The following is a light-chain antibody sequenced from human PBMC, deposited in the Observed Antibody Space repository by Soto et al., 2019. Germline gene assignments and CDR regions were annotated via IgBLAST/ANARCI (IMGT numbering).Light chain of an antibody. CDR3: SSFAGTNSRYV. J-gene: IGLJ1*01. CDR2: EVT. V-gene: IGLV2-8*01. CDR1: SSDVGGYNF. Sequence: QSVLTQPPSASGSPGQSVTISCTGTSSDVGGYNFVSWYQQLPGKAPKLMIYEVTKRPSGVPDRFSGSKSGNTASLTVSGRQAKDEADYYCSSFAGTNSRYVFGTGTKLTVL.